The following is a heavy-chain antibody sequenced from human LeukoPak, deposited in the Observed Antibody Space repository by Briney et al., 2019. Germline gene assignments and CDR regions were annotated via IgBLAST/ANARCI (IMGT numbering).Heavy chain of an antibody. J-gene: IGHJ3*02. CDR2: IYPGDSDT. CDR3: ARQRISGSYFGSAFDI. Sequence: GESLKISCQGSGNSFTTYWIGWVRQMPGKGLEWMGIIYPGDSDTRYSPSFQGQVTISVDKSITTAYLQWGSLKASDTAMYYCARQRISGSYFGSAFDIWGQGTMVTVSS. CDR1: GNSFTTYW. V-gene: IGHV5-51*01. D-gene: IGHD1-26*01.